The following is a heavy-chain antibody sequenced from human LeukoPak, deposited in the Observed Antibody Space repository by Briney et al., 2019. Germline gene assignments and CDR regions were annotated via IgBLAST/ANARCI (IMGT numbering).Heavy chain of an antibody. J-gene: IGHJ4*02. CDR1: GITFDYFA. CDR2: INGDGDDT. CDR3: AEDAIAVTGIGGTYLDY. Sequence: PGGSLRLSCAASGITFDYFAMHWVRQAPGKGLEWVCDINGDGDDTYYSDSVQGRFTISRDNSKNSLYLQMNSLRTEDTALYYCAEDAIAVTGIGGTYLDYWGQGILVTVSS. V-gene: IGHV3-43*02. D-gene: IGHD6-19*01.